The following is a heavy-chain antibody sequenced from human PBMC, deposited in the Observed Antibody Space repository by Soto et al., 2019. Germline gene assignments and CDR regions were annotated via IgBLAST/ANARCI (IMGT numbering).Heavy chain of an antibody. CDR1: GYTFTSYG. V-gene: IGHV1-18*04. D-gene: IGHD3-22*01. J-gene: IGHJ4*02. CDR2: ISAYNGNT. Sequence: ASVKVSCKASGYTFTSYGISWVRQAPGQGLEWMGWISAYNGNTNYAQKLQGRVTMTTDTSTSTAYMELRSPRSDDTAVYYCARDPYDRSPPRLVYWGQGTLVTVSS. CDR3: ARDPYDRSPPRLVY.